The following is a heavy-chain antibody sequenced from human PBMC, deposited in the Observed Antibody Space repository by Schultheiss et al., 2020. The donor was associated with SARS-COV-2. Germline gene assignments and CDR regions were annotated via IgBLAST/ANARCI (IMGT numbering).Heavy chain of an antibody. CDR3: ARVSGTGEYFDY. Sequence: GGSLRLSCAASGFTFNNFAMHWVRQAPGKGLEWVAVIWYDGTYKYYADSVKGRFTISRDNAKNTLYLQMNSLRAEDTAVYYCARVSGTGEYFDYWGQGTLVTVSS. D-gene: IGHD1-14*01. V-gene: IGHV3-33*01. CDR1: GFTFNNFA. CDR2: IWYDGTYK. J-gene: IGHJ4*02.